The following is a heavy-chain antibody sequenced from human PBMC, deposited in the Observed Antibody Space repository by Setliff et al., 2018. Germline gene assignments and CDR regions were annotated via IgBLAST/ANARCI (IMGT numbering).Heavy chain of an antibody. D-gene: IGHD1-26*01. CDR1: GYTFTSYA. CDR2: IIPIFGTA. Sequence: ASVKVSCKASGYTFTSYAISWVRQAPGQGLEWMGGIIPIFGTANYAQKFQGRVTITRDTSASTAYMELSSLRSEDTAVYYCARVKVIVGATPRTYYMDVWGKGTTVT. V-gene: IGHV1-69*05. CDR3: ARVKVIVGATPRTYYMDV. J-gene: IGHJ6*03.